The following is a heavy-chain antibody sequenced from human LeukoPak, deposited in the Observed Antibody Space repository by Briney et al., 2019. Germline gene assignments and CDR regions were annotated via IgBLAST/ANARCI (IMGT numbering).Heavy chain of an antibody. V-gene: IGHV4-59*01. CDR1: GASISSYY. D-gene: IGHD3-22*01. CDR2: IYYSGSI. Sequence: SETLSLTCTVSGASISSYYWSWIRQPPGKGLEWIGDIYYSGSIKYNPSLKSRVTMSVDTSKNQFSLKLSSVTAADTAIYYCAKENPSGYYNRPIDYWGQGTLVTVSS. J-gene: IGHJ4*02. CDR3: AKENPSGYYNRPIDY.